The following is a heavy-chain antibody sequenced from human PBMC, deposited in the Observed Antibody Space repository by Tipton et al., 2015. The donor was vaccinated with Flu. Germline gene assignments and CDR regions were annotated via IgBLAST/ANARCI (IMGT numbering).Heavy chain of an antibody. V-gene: IGHV4-39*01. Sequence: LRLSCTVSGGSISSSSYYWGWIRQPPGKGLEWIGSIYYSGSTYYNPSLKSRVTISVDTSKNQFSLKLSSVTAADTAVYYCARQEAKTRNAAKPVDYWGQGTLVPVSS. J-gene: IGHJ4*02. CDR3: ARQEAKTRNAAKPVDY. D-gene: IGHD1-14*01. CDR1: GGSISSSSYY. CDR2: IYYSGST.